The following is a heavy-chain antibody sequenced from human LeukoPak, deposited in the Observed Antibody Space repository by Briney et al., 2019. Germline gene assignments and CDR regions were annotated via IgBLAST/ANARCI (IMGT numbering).Heavy chain of an antibody. CDR3: ARHDSFIPY. CDR2: ISDSGGST. CDR1: GFTFSDYA. V-gene: IGHV3-23*01. D-gene: IGHD3-16*02. J-gene: IGHJ4*02. Sequence: GGSLGLSCVASGFTFSDYAMSWVRQAPGKGLEWVSGISDSGGSTYYADSVKGRCTISRDNSKNTVSLQMNNLRAEDTAVYFCARHDSFIPYWGQGTLVTVTS.